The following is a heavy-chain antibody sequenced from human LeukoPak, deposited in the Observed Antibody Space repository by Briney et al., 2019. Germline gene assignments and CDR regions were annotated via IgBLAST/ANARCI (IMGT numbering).Heavy chain of an antibody. CDR1: GYTFTSYA. CDR2: INAGNGNT. V-gene: IGHV1-3*01. D-gene: IGHD3-9*01. Sequence: ASVKVSCTASGYTFTSYAMHWVRQAPGQRLEWMGWINAGNGNTKYSQKFQGRVTITRDTSASTAYMELSSLRSEDTAVYYCAREYYYILTGYSYFDYWDQGTLVTVSS. J-gene: IGHJ4*02. CDR3: AREYYYILTGYSYFDY.